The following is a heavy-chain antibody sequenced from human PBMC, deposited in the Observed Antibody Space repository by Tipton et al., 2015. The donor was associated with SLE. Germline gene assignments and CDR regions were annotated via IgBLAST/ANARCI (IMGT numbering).Heavy chain of an antibody. Sequence: TLSLTCTVSGVSISSYSWSWIRQPPGKGLEWIGYIYYSGSTNYNPSLKSRVTISVDTSKNQFSLKLSSVTAADTAVYYCARGGDYDDYWGQGTLVTVSS. CDR2: IYYSGST. D-gene: IGHD4-17*01. V-gene: IGHV4-59*01. J-gene: IGHJ4*02. CDR3: ARGGDYDDY. CDR1: GVSISSYS.